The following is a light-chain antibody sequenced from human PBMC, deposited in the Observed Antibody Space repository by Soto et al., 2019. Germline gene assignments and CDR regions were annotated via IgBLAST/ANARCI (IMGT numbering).Light chain of an antibody. V-gene: IGKV3-20*01. CDR2: GAS. CDR1: QSVSSSY. Sequence: EILVTQSPGTLSLSPGERATLSCRASQSVSSSYLAWYQQEPGQAPRLLIYGASSRATGIPDRFSGSGSGTDFTLTISRLEPEDFAVYYCQQYGSSGTFGQGTKVDIK. CDR3: QQYGSSGT. J-gene: IGKJ1*01.